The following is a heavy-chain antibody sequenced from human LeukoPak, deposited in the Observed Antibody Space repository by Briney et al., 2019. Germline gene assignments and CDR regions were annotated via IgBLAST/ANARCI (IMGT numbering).Heavy chain of an antibody. D-gene: IGHD4-23*01. V-gene: IGHV3-33*01. J-gene: IGHJ4*02. CDR1: GFIFSNYG. CDR3: ARQSTVATDW. CDR2: ICYDGTNK. Sequence: GGSLRLSCAASGFIFSNYGMHWVRQAPGKGLEWVALICYDGTNKYYADSVKGRFTISRDNSKNTLFLQMNSLRVEDTAVYYCARQSTVATDWWGQGTLVTVSS.